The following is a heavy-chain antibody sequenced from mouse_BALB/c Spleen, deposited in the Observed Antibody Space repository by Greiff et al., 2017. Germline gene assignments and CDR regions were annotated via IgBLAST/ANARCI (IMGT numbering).Heavy chain of an antibody. CDR3: AYYYGNYDYYAMDY. J-gene: IGHJ4*01. D-gene: IGHD2-1*01. V-gene: IGHV14-3*02. CDR2: IDPANGNT. CDR1: GFNIKDTY. Sequence: VHVKQSGAELVKPGASVKLSCTASGFNIKDTYMHWVKQRPEQGLEWIGRIDPANGNTKYDPKFQGKATITADTSSNTAYLQLSSLTSEDTAVYYCAYYYGNYDYYAMDYWGQGTSVTVSS.